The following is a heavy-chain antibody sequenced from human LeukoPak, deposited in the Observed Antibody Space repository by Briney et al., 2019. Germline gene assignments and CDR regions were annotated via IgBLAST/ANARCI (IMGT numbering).Heavy chain of an antibody. J-gene: IGHJ5*02. CDR3: ARADRLHGGPYLIGP. Sequence: ASVKVCCKTSGYTFTEYYLHWVRQAPGQGLEWMGWINPNSGGTSSAQKFQGRVTMTRDTSITTVYMEVSWLTSDDTAIYYCARADRLHGGPYLIGPWGQGTLVTVSS. CDR1: GYTFTEYY. D-gene: IGHD2-21*01. CDR2: INPNSGGT. V-gene: IGHV1-2*02.